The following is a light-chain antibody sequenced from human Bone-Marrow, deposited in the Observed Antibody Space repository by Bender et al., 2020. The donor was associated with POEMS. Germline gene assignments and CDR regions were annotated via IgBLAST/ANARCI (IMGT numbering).Light chain of an antibody. CDR2: DVR. Sequence: QSALTQPPSASGSPGQSVTISCTGTSSDVGTYNYVSWYQQHPGKAPKVIIYDVRNRPSGVSNRFSGSKSGNTASLTISGLQAEDEADYYCSSYTTSRGVVFGGGTKLTVL. V-gene: IGLV2-14*01. J-gene: IGLJ2*01. CDR1: SSDVGTYNY. CDR3: SSYTTSRGVV.